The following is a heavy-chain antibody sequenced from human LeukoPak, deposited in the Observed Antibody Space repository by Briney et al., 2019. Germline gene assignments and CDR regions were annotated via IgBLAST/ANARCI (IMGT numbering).Heavy chain of an antibody. CDR2: IKSDGTK. V-gene: IGHV3-53*01. CDR3: ARLRRGY. J-gene: IGHJ4*02. CDR1: GLTVTSNH. Sequence: PGGSLTLSCGACGLTVTSNHMIWLRQATGKGLEWVSLIKSDGTKEYGDSVKGRFTISRDIYKNTLFLQMNSLRVEDTAGYYCARLRRGYWGRGTPVTVSS.